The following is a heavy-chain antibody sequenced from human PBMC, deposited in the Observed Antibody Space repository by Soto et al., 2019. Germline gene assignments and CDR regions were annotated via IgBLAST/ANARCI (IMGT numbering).Heavy chain of an antibody. CDR1: GGSISDNW. D-gene: IGHD3-10*01. CDR3: ARHLAGPRTRGFEF. V-gene: IGHV4-4*02. CDR2: IYHTGTT. Sequence: QVQLQESGPGLGKPSGTLSLTCAVSGGSISDNWLSWVRQPPGKGLEWIGEIYHTGTTHYNPSLCSRVTISIYKSKNQFSLKLSSVTAADTAVYYCARHLAGPRTRGFEFWGKGTLVTVSS. J-gene: IGHJ4*02.